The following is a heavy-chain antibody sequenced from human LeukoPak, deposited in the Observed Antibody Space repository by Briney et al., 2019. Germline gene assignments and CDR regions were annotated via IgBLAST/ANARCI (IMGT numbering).Heavy chain of an antibody. D-gene: IGHD3-10*01. V-gene: IGHV4-34*01. CDR2: INHSGST. CDR3: ARFPRLTMVRGEYWFGP. CDR1: GGSFSGYY. Sequence: SETLTLTGAVYGGSFSGYYWSWIRQPPGKGLEWIGEINHSGSTNYNPSLKGRVTISVDTSKNQFSLKLSSVTAADTAVYYCARFPRLTMVRGEYWFGPWGQGTLVTVSS. J-gene: IGHJ5*02.